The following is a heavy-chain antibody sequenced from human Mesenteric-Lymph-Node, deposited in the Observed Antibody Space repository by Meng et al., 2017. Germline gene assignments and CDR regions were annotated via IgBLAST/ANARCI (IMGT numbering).Heavy chain of an antibody. V-gene: IGHV4-30-4*01. Sequence: QVQLQESVPGRGKPLQTLSLTCTVSGGSISSCDYCWSWIRQPPGKGLEWIGYIYYSGSTYYNPSLKSRVTISVDTSKNQFSLKLSSVTAAVTAVYYCARGPTTYFDYWGQGTLVTVSS. CDR1: GGSISSCDYC. D-gene: IGHD4-17*01. CDR2: IYYSGST. J-gene: IGHJ4*02. CDR3: ARGPTTYFDY.